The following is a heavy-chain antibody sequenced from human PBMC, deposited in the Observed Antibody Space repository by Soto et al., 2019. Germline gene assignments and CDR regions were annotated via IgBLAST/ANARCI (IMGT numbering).Heavy chain of an antibody. CDR3: VRDRGNYSEFWSGYSLVPFNY. Sequence: SVKVSCKASGGTFSSYAISWVRQAPGQGLEWMGGIIPIFGTANYAQKFQGRVTITADESTSTAYMEVRSLRSDDTAVDYCVRDRGNYSEFWSGYSLVPFNYWGQGTLVT. V-gene: IGHV1-69*13. J-gene: IGHJ4*02. D-gene: IGHD3-3*01. CDR1: GGTFSSYA. CDR2: IIPIFGTA.